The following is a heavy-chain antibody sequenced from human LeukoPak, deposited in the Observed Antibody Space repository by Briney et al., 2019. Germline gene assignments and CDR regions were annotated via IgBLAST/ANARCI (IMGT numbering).Heavy chain of an antibody. Sequence: GGSLRLSCAASGFTFSSYWMSWVRQAPGKGLEWVANIKEDGSEKYYVDSVKGRFTISRDSAKNSLYLQMNSLRAEDTAVYYCARVGSGSSYRPFDYWGQGTLVTVSS. CDR3: ARVGSGSSYRPFDY. CDR1: GFTFSSYW. J-gene: IGHJ4*02. D-gene: IGHD3-10*01. V-gene: IGHV3-7*01. CDR2: IKEDGSEK.